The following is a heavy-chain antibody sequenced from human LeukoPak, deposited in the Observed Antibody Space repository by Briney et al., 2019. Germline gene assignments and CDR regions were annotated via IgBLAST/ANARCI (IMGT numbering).Heavy chain of an antibody. D-gene: IGHD5-18*01. CDR3: ATIKRGNIYGYFDF. V-gene: IGHV4-59*11. CDR2: MLDTVTT. Sequence: SETLSLTCTVSGGSMNSHYWSWIRQPPGQGLEWIGYMLDTVTTKDNPSLKSRFTLSADTSKNQFSLRLTSVTAADTAVYYCATIKRGNIYGYFDFWGQGILVTVSS. CDR1: GGSMNSHY. J-gene: IGHJ4*02.